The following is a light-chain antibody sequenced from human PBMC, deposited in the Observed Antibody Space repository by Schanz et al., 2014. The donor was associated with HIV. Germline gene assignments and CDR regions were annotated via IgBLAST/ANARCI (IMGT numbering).Light chain of an antibody. CDR3: SSYAATRNVL. Sequence: QSALTQPPSASGSPGQSVTISCTGTSSDVGGYNYVSWYQQHPGKAPKLMLYEVSERPSGVPDRFSGSKSGNTASLTVSGIQDDDEADYYCSSYAATRNVLFGGGTKLTVL. V-gene: IGLV2-8*01. J-gene: IGLJ3*02. CDR1: SSDVGGYNY. CDR2: EVS.